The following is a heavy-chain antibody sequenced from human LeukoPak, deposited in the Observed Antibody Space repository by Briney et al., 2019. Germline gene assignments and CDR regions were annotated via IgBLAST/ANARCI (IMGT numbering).Heavy chain of an antibody. CDR1: GFTFSSYA. V-gene: IGHV3-30-3*01. Sequence: PGGSLRLSCAASGFTFSSYAMHWVRQAPGKGLEWVAVISYDGSNKYYADSVKGRFTISRDNSKNTLYLQMNSLRAEDTAVYYCARGLGYDFWSGYTPPIPNWFDPWGQGTLVTLSS. J-gene: IGHJ5*02. D-gene: IGHD3-3*01. CDR3: ARGLGYDFWSGYTPPIPNWFDP. CDR2: ISYDGSNK.